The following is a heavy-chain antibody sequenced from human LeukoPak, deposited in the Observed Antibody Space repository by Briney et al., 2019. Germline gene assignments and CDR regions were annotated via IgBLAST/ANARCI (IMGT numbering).Heavy chain of an antibody. Sequence: GGSLRLSCAASGFTVSSNYMSWVRQAPGKGLEWVSVIYSDSGGSTYYADSVKARSTMSRDNSKTTLYLHMKSLRAEDTAVYYCARGFTHDYSDYAYWGQGPLVTASS. CDR3: ARGFTHDYSDYAY. J-gene: IGHJ4*02. V-gene: IGHV3-66*01. D-gene: IGHD4-11*01. CDR2: IYSDSGGST. CDR1: GFTVSSNY.